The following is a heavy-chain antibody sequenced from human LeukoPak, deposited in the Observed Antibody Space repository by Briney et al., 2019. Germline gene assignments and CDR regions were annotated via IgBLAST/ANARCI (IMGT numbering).Heavy chain of an antibody. J-gene: IGHJ5*02. CDR2: MSPNSGNT. CDR3: ARAVVVAATRGNWFDP. D-gene: IGHD2-15*01. CDR1: GYTFTSYD. Sequence: ASVKVSCKASGYTFTSYDINWMRQATGQGLEWMGWMSPNSGNTNYAQKLQGRVTMTTDTSTSTAYMELRSLRSDDTAVYYCARAVVVAATRGNWFDPWGQGTLVTVSS. V-gene: IGHV1-18*01.